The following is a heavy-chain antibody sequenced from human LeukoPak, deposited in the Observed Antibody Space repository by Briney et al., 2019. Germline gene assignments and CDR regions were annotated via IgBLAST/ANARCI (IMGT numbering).Heavy chain of an antibody. Sequence: SGPTLVNPTQTLTLTCTFSGFSLSTSGMGVGWIRQPPGKALEWLTLIYWNDDKRYSPSLKSRLTITKDTSRNQVVLTVTNMDPVDTATYYCAHRAYSSGLELLDYWGQGTLVTVSS. J-gene: IGHJ4*02. CDR2: IYWNDDK. V-gene: IGHV2-5*01. CDR3: AHRAYSSGLELLDY. CDR1: GFSLSTSGMG. D-gene: IGHD2-21*01.